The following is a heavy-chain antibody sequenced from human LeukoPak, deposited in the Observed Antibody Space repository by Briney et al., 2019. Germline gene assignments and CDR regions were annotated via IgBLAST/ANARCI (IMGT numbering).Heavy chain of an antibody. Sequence: PGGSLRLSCAASGFTFSSYSMKWVRQAPGKGLEWVSYISSSSSTIYYADSVKGRFTISRDNAKNSLYLQMNSLRAEDTAVYYCARYYYDSSGLFDYWGQGTLVTVSS. CDR1: GFTFSSYS. D-gene: IGHD3-22*01. CDR2: ISSSSSTI. V-gene: IGHV3-48*01. CDR3: ARYYYDSSGLFDY. J-gene: IGHJ4*02.